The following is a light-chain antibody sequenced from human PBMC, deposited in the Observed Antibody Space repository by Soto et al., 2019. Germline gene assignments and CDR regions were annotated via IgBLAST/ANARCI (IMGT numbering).Light chain of an antibody. J-gene: IGLJ2*01. CDR3: AAWDDSLSGVV. CDR2: RNS. V-gene: IGLV1-47*01. CDR1: SSNIGSNS. Sequence: QSVLTQPPSASGPPGPRVTISCSGSSSNIGSNSVYWYQQLPGTVPQLLIYRNSERPSGVPDRFSGSKSGTSASLAISGLRSEDEADYYCAAWDDSLSGVVFGGGTKVTVL.